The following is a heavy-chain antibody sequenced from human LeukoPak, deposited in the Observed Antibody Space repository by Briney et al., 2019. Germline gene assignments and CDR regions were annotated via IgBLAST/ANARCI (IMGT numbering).Heavy chain of an antibody. CDR2: INHSGST. D-gene: IGHD3-10*01. CDR3: ARGPLKYYYGSGSDFDY. V-gene: IGHV4-34*01. CDR1: GGSFSGYY. Sequence: SETLSLTCAVYGGSFSGYYWSWIRQPPGKGLEWIGEINHSGSTNYNLSLKSRVTISVDTSKNQFSLKLSSVTAADTAVYYCARGPLKYYYGSGSDFDYWGQGTLVTVSS. J-gene: IGHJ4*02.